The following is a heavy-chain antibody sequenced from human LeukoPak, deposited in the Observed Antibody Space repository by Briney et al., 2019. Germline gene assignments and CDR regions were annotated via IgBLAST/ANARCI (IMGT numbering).Heavy chain of an antibody. CDR2: TSTNSANT. Sequence: GGSLRLSCAASGFIFSTYGMNWVRQAPGKGLEWVSTTSTNSANTYYTDSVKGRFTTSRDNSKNTLFMQMNSLRAEDTAVYYCAKGQSTIATRSFDSWGQGTLVTVSS. D-gene: IGHD6-6*01. J-gene: IGHJ4*02. CDR3: AKGQSTIATRSFDS. CDR1: GFIFSTYG. V-gene: IGHV3-23*01.